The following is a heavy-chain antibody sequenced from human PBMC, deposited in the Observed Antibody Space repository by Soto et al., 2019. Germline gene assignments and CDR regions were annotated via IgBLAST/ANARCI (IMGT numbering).Heavy chain of an antibody. J-gene: IGHJ4*02. CDR3: ARESEDLTSNFDY. CDR2: ISSTTNYI. V-gene: IGHV3-21*06. CDR1: GFTFTRYS. Sequence: TGGSLRLSCAASGFTFTRYSINWVRQAPGKGLEWVSSISSTTNYIYYGDSMKGRFTISRDNAKNSLYLEMNSLRAEDTAVYYCARESEDLTSNFDYWGQGTLVTVS.